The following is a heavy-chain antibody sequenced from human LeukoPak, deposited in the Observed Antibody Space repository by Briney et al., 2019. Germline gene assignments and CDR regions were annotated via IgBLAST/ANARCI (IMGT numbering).Heavy chain of an antibody. D-gene: IGHD6-25*01. Sequence: GESLKISCKASGHSFTSYWIGWARQMPGKGLEWMGIIYPGDSDTRYSPSFQGQVTISADKSVTTAYLQWSSLKASDTAMYYCARPSSSVAALGYWGQGTLVTVSS. CDR3: ARPSSSVAALGY. CDR1: GHSFTSYW. V-gene: IGHV5-51*01. CDR2: IYPGDSDT. J-gene: IGHJ4*02.